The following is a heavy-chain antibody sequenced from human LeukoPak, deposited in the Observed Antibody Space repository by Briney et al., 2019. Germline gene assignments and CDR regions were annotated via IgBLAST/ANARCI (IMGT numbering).Heavy chain of an antibody. CDR3: ARESERSGWYDY. CDR2: ISGDGGST. V-gene: IGHV3-43*02. CDR1: GLITDDYA. J-gene: IGHJ4*02. Sequence: GGSLRLSCAAPGLITDDYAIHWVRQAPGKGLEWVSLISGDGGSTFYADSVRGRFTISRDNSKNSLSLQMSSLGSEDTALYFCARESERSGWYDYWGQGTLVTVSS. D-gene: IGHD6-13*01.